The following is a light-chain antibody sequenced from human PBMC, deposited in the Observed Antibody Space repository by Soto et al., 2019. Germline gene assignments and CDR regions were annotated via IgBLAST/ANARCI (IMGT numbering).Light chain of an antibody. J-gene: IGKJ1*01. Sequence: EIVLTQSPGTLSLSPGERATLSCRASQSVSGSYLAGYQQKPGQAPRRLIYGASSRATGIPDRFSGSGSGTDFTLTISRLEPEDFAVYYCQQYCSSPRTFGQGTKVEIK. V-gene: IGKV3-20*01. CDR1: QSVSGSY. CDR2: GAS. CDR3: QQYCSSPRT.